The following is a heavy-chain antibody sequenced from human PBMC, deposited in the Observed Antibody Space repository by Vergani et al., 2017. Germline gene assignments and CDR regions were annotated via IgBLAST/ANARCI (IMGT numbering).Heavy chain of an antibody. J-gene: IGHJ5*02. Sequence: QVQLVESGGGVVQPGGSLRLSCAASGFTFSSYGMHWVRQAPGKGLEWVAFIRYDGSNKYYADSVKGRFTISRDNSKNTLYLQMNSLRAEDTAVYYCAKRSGYYLNWFHPWGQGTLVTVSS. D-gene: IGHD3-22*01. CDR3: AKRSGYYLNWFHP. CDR2: IRYDGSNK. CDR1: GFTFSSYG. V-gene: IGHV3-30*02.